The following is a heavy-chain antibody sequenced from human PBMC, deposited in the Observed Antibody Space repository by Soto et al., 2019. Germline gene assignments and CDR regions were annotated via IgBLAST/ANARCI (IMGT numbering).Heavy chain of an antibody. D-gene: IGHD6-13*01. Sequence: QVQLQQWGAGLLKPSETLSLTCAVYGGSFSGYYWSWIRQPPGKGLEWIGEINHSGSTNYNPSLKSRVTISVDMSKNQFSLKLSSVTAADTAVYDCARSPGAAAGTPSPSVDYWGQGTLVTVSS. CDR3: ARSPGAAAGTPSPSVDY. CDR1: GGSFSGYY. J-gene: IGHJ4*02. V-gene: IGHV4-34*01. CDR2: INHSGST.